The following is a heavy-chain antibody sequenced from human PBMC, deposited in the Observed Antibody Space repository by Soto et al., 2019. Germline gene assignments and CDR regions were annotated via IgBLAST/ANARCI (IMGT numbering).Heavy chain of an antibody. V-gene: IGHV3-7*01. D-gene: IGHD3-16*01. CDR3: VGGGNFFVY. J-gene: IGHJ4*02. CDR2: LDQDGSER. Sequence: EVQLVESGGGLVQPGGALRLCCAASGFTFRTYWMTWARRPPGKGLEWVANLDQDGSERYYVDSVRGRFTISRDNAKNSLYLQMNSRRDEDTAVYYCVGGGNFFVYWGQGTLVTVSP. CDR1: GFTFRTYW.